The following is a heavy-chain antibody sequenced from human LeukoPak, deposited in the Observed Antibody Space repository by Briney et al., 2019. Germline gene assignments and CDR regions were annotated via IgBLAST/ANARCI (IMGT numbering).Heavy chain of an antibody. D-gene: IGHD3-9*01. V-gene: IGHV1-8*03. CDR1: GYTFINHD. CDR3: ARASLDWASWSTPFDY. J-gene: IGHJ4*02. Sequence: ASVKVSCKGYGYTFINHDIDWVRQAAGQGLEWMGWMNSNSGNTGYAQKFQGRVTITADESTSTAYMELSSLRSEDTAVYYCARASLDWASWSTPFDYWGQGTLVTVSS. CDR2: MNSNSGNT.